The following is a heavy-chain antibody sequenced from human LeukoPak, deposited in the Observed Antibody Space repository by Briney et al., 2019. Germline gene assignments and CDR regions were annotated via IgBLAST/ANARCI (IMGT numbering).Heavy chain of an antibody. D-gene: IGHD2-15*01. CDR1: GFTFSTYG. CDR3: VKAIRGVAGGEGDY. J-gene: IGHJ4*02. Sequence: SGGSLRLSCSASGFTFSTYGMHWVRQAPGKGLESVSAIASNGGSTYYAGSVKGRFTISRDNSKNTLYLQMSSLRAEDTAVYYCVKAIRGVAGGEGDYWGQGTLVTVSS. V-gene: IGHV3-64D*06. CDR2: IASNGGST.